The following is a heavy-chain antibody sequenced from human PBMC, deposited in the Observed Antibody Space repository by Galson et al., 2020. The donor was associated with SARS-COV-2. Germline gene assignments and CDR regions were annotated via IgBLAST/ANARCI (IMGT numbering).Heavy chain of an antibody. CDR2: FDPEDGET. V-gene: IGHV1-24*01. CDR1: GYTLTELS. D-gene: IGHD3-10*01. Sequence: GASVKVSCKVSGYTLTELSMHWVRQAPGKGLEWMGGFDPEDGETIYAQKFQGRVTMTEDTSTDTAYMELSSLRSEDTAVYYCATATPDYYCSGSYPSWFDPWGQGSLVTVSS. J-gene: IGHJ5*02. CDR3: ATATPDYYCSGSYPSWFDP.